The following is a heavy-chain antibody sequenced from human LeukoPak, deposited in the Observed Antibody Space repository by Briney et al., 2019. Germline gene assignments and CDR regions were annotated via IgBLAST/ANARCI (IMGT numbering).Heavy chain of an antibody. CDR2: MNPNSGNT. V-gene: IGHV1-8*02. Sequence: ASVKVSCKASGYTFTSYGINWVRQATGQGLEWMGWMNPNSGNTGYAQKFQGRVTMTRNTSISTAYMELSSLRSEDTAVYYCARGLEVITIFGTTPSAAWFDPWGQGTLVTVSS. D-gene: IGHD3-3*01. CDR1: GYTFTSYG. CDR3: ARGLEVITIFGTTPSAAWFDP. J-gene: IGHJ5*02.